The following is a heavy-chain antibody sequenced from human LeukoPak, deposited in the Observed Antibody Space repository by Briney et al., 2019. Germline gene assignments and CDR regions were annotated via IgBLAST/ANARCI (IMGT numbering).Heavy chain of an antibody. Sequence: GASVKVSSKASGYTFTGYYMHWGGQAPGQGLEGRGWINPNSGGTNYAQKFQGRVTMTRDTSISTAYMELSRLRSDDTDVYYSASSTPLLWFGELLSSFDYWGQGTLVSVSS. J-gene: IGHJ4*02. CDR1: GYTFTGYY. CDR3: ASSTPLLWFGELLSSFDY. D-gene: IGHD3-10*01. V-gene: IGHV1-2*02. CDR2: INPNSGGT.